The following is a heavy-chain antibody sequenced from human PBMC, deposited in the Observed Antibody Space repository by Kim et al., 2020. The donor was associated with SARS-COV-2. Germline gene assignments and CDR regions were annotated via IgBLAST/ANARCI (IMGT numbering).Heavy chain of an antibody. V-gene: IGHV4-39*01. Sequence: SETLSLTCTVSGGSISSRSYYWGWMRQPPGKGLEWIGSIYYSGRTYHSPSLESRVTISVDTSKNQFSLRLSSVTAADTAIYYCARHRSSDYYYAFDYWGLGTLVTVSS. D-gene: IGHD3-22*01. CDR1: GGSISSRSYY. CDR2: IYYSGRT. CDR3: ARHRSSDYYYAFDY. J-gene: IGHJ4*02.